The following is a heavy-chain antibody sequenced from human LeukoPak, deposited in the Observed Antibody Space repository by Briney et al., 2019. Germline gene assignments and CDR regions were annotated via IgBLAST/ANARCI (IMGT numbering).Heavy chain of an antibody. CDR2: IYTGGST. D-gene: IGHD3-9*01. CDR3: ARENYDSLTGYSSEYYFDY. V-gene: IGHV4-38-2*02. Sequence: SETLSLTCNVSGYSISSGYYWGWIRQPPAQGLEWIGRIYTGGSTNYNPSLKSRVTMSVDTSKNQFSLKLSSVTAADTAVYYCARENYDSLTGYSSEYYFDYWGQGTLVTVSS. CDR1: GYSISSGYY. J-gene: IGHJ4*02.